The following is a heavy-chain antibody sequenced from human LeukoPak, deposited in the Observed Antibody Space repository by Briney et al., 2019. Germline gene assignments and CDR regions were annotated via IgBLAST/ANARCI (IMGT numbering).Heavy chain of an antibody. CDR3: ARGYCTNGVCSSDYFDY. V-gene: IGHV4-31*03. CDR1: GGSISSGGYY. CDR2: MYNSGST. Sequence: SETLSLTCTVSGGSISSGGYYWNWIRQHPGKGLEWIGYMYNSGSTYYNPSLKSRSTISVDTSKNQFSLKLSSVTAADTAVYYCARGYCTNGVCSSDYFDYWGQRTLVTVSS. D-gene: IGHD2-8*01. J-gene: IGHJ4*02.